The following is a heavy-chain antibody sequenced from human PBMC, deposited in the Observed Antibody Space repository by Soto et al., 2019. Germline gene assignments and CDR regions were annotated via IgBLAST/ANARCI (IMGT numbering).Heavy chain of an antibody. Sequence: QVQLVQSGAEVKKPGASVKVSCKASGYTFTNYGITWVRQAPGQGLEWMGWVSAYNGNANYAQKPQGRVTMTTDTSTSTAYTELRSLGSDDTAVYYCARLERDDYGNYRGQGTLVTVSS. CDR1: GYTFTNYG. V-gene: IGHV1-18*01. J-gene: IGHJ4*02. CDR3: ARLERDDYGNY. D-gene: IGHD4-17*01. CDR2: VSAYNGNA.